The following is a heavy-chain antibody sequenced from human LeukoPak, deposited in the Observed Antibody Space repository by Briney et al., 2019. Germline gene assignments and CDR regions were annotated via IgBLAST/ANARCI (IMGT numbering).Heavy chain of an antibody. Sequence: GGSLRLSCAASGFTFSFYNMNCVRQAPGKGLEWVSYISRDSITTYYADSVKGRFTISRDNAKNSLYLQMNSLRDEDTAVYFCARDLLDYWGQGTLVTVSS. J-gene: IGHJ4*02. CDR2: ISRDSITT. CDR3: ARDLLDY. V-gene: IGHV3-48*02. CDR1: GFTFSFYN.